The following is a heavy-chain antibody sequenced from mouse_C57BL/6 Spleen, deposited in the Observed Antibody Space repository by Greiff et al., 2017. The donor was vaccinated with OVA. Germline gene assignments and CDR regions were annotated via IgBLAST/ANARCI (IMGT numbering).Heavy chain of an antibody. CDR3: ARREGYDGDY. J-gene: IGHJ2*01. CDR2: INPSSGYT. V-gene: IGHV1-7*01. D-gene: IGHD2-2*01. CDR1: GYTFTSYC. Sequence: VQLQQSGAELVKPGASVKLSCKASGYTFTSYCMHWVKQRPGQGLEWIGNINPSSGYTKYNQKFQDKATLTADTSSSTAYMQLSSLTYEDSAVYYWARREGYDGDYWGQGTTLTVAA.